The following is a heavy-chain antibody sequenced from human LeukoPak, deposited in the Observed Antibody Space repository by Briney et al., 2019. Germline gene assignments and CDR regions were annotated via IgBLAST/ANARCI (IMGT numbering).Heavy chain of an antibody. J-gene: IGHJ4*02. CDR1: GFTFSSYA. Sequence: RGSPRLSCSASGFTFSSYAMHWIGQAPGKGLEWVSAISNSGGSTYYADSVKGRFTISRDNSKNTLSLQMNSLRAGDTAVYYCAKDYPFRSGWDGLDFFDSWGLGTLVTVSS. D-gene: IGHD6-19*01. CDR3: AKDYPFRSGWDGLDFFDS. V-gene: IGHV3-23*01. CDR2: ISNSGGST.